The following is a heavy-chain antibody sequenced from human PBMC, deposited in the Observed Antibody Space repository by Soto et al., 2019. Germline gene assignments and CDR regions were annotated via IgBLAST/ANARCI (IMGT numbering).Heavy chain of an antibody. V-gene: IGHV4-4*02. CDR1: GGSISSSNW. J-gene: IGHJ5*02. CDR3: ARFVTYYYDSSGYYRNWFDP. D-gene: IGHD3-22*01. Sequence: TSETLSLTCAVSGGSISSSNWWSWVRQPPGKGLEWIGEIYHSGSTNYNPSLKSRVTISVDKSKNQFSLKLSSVTAADTAVYYCARFVTYYYDSSGYYRNWFDPWGQGTLVTVSS. CDR2: IYHSGST.